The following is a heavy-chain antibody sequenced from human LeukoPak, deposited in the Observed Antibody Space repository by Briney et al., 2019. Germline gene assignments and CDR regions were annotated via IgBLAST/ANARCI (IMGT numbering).Heavy chain of an antibody. D-gene: IGHD3-22*01. V-gene: IGHV3-23*01. CDR3: AKDIYYHSSPFDY. Sequence: PGGSLRLSCAASGFTFSSYGMSWVRQAPGKGLEWVSGISGSGGSTYYVDSGKGRFTISRDNSKNTLYLQMNSLRAEDTAVYYCAKDIYYHSSPFDYWGQGTLVTVSS. J-gene: IGHJ4*02. CDR2: ISGSGGST. CDR1: GFTFSSYG.